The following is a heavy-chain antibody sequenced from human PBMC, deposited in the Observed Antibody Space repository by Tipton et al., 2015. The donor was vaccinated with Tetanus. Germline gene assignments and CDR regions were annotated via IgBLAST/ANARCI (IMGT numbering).Heavy chain of an antibody. J-gene: IGHJ6*02. V-gene: IGHV1-2*02. CDR3: ARDRGDYIYYGMDV. D-gene: IGHD3-22*01. CDR1: GYTFTGYY. Sequence: QLVQSGAEVKKPGASVKVSCKASGYTFTGYYMYWVRQAPGQVLEWMGWIDPNSGGTVYAQKFQGRVTMTRDTSISTAYMELRSLRSDDTAVYYCARDRGDYIYYGMDVWGPGTTVTVS. CDR2: IDPNSGGT.